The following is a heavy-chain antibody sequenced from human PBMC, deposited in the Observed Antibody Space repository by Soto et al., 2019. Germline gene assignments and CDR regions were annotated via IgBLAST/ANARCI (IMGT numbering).Heavy chain of an antibody. CDR1: GYTFTGYY. D-gene: IGHD2-21*02. CDR2: INPNSGGK. J-gene: IGHJ5*02. V-gene: IGHV1-2*04. Sequence: ASVKVSCKASGYTFTGYYMHWVRQAPGQGLEWMGWINPNSGGKNYAQKFQGWVTMTRDTSISTAYMELSRLRSDDTAVYYCARDRGVTATTNWFDPWGQGTLVTVSS. CDR3: ARDRGVTATTNWFDP.